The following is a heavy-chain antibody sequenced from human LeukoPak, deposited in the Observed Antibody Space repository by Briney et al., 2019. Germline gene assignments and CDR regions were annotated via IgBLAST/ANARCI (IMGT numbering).Heavy chain of an antibody. D-gene: IGHD6-6*01. CDR1: GYTFTSYD. V-gene: IGHV1-8*01. J-gene: IGHJ6*03. CDR2: MNPNSGIT. Sequence: ASVKLTCKASGYTFTSYDINWVRQPNGQGHEWMGWMNPNSGITGYAQKFQGRVTMTRNTSISTAYMELSSLRSEDTAVYYCARQSPIRGFSSAYYYYYYMEVWGKGTTVTVSS. CDR3: ARQSPIRGFSSAYYYYYYMEV.